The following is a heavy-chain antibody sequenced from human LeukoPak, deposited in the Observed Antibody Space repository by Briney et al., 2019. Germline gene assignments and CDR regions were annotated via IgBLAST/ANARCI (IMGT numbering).Heavy chain of an antibody. CDR3: AKVPIVVVVAALGYYFDY. D-gene: IGHD2-15*01. CDR1: GFTFSSYA. V-gene: IGHV3-23*01. Sequence: PGGSLRLSCAASGFTFSSYAMSWVRQAPGKGLEWVSAISTSGVSTHYADSVKGRFTISIDNSKNTLYLQMNSLRAEDTAVYYCAKVPIVVVVAALGYYFDYWGQGTLVTVSS. J-gene: IGHJ4*02. CDR2: ISTSGVST.